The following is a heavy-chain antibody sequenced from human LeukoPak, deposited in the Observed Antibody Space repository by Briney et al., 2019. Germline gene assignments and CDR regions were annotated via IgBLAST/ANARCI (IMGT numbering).Heavy chain of an antibody. Sequence: ASVSVSYTPSVYTFTSYDINWVRQAPGHGREGRGWMNPNSGNTGDEQKFQGRVTITRNTSLSTAYMELSSLRSEDTAVYYCARGLHPQVVAGRELGYWGQGTLVTVSS. CDR2: MNPNSGNT. D-gene: IGHD6-19*01. CDR1: VYTFTSYD. V-gene: IGHV1-8*03. J-gene: IGHJ4*02. CDR3: ARGLHPQVVAGRELGY.